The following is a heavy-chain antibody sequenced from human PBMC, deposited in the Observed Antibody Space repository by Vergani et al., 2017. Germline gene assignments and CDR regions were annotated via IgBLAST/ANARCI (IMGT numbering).Heavy chain of an antibody. CDR1: GFTFSTYA. Sequence: EVQLLESGGSLKQPGGSVRLSCAAPGFTFSTYAMHWVRQAPGKGLEWVSALTGGGESTNYADSFKGRFIISRDNSGDTMYLQMNSLRPEDTATYYCVKDAGSCENFFDSWGQGTLVTVSS. J-gene: IGHJ4*02. CDR2: LTGGGEST. V-gene: IGHV3-23*01. CDR3: VKDAGSCENFFDS. D-gene: IGHD1-26*01.